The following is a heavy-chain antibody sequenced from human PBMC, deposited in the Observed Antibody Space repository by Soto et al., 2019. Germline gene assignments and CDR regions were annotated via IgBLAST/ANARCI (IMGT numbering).Heavy chain of an antibody. CDR3: ARDLCSSTSCYIRIYYYGMDV. CDR2: IKQDGSEK. J-gene: IGHJ6*02. CDR1: GFTFSSYW. V-gene: IGHV3-7*01. D-gene: IGHD2-2*02. Sequence: GGSLRLSCAASGFTFSSYWMSWVRQAPGKGLEWVANIKQDGSEKYYVDSVKGRFTISRDNAKNSLYLQMNSLRAEDTAVYYCARDLCSSTSCYIRIYYYGMDVWGQGTTVTVSS.